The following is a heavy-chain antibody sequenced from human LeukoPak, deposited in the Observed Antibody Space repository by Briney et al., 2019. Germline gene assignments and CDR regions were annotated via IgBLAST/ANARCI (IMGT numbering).Heavy chain of an antibody. CDR1: GFTFSNYW. CDR2: INGDGSSI. J-gene: IGHJ4*02. V-gene: IGHV3-74*01. Sequence: GGPLRLSCAGSGFTFSNYWMHWVRQAPGKGLVWVSRINGDGSSISYADSVKGRFTISRDNAKNTLYLQINSLRAEDTAVFYCARGPSGSAYGFFDYWGQGTLVTVSS. D-gene: IGHD5-12*01. CDR3: ARGPSGSAYGFFDY.